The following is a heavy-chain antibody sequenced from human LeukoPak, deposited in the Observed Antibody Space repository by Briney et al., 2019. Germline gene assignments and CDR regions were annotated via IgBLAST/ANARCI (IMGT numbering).Heavy chain of an antibody. V-gene: IGHV3-74*01. CDR3: ARDRVYCGSTSCNAYYFDY. Sequence: GGSLRLSCAASGFSFSGYWLHWVRQAPGKGLVWVSRINSDGSITTYADSVKGRFTISRDNAKNTMYLQMNSLRAEDTAVYYCARDRVYCGSTSCNAYYFDYWGQGTLVTVSS. CDR1: GFSFSGYW. J-gene: IGHJ4*02. D-gene: IGHD2-2*01. CDR2: INSDGSIT.